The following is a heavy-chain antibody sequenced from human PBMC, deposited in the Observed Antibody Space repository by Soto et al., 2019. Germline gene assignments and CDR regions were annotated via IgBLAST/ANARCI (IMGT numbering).Heavy chain of an antibody. J-gene: IGHJ5*02. CDR3: ARGLRSRSVAAQNRP. CDR1: GGTFSCYA. V-gene: IGHV1-69*13. CDR2: IIPIFCTA. D-gene: IGHD5-12*01. Sequence: SVKVSCKASGGTFSCYAISWVRQAPGQGLEWMGGIIPIFCTANYAQKFQGRVTITADESTSTAYMELSSLRSEDTAVYYCARGLRSRSVAAQNRPWGQGTLVTVS.